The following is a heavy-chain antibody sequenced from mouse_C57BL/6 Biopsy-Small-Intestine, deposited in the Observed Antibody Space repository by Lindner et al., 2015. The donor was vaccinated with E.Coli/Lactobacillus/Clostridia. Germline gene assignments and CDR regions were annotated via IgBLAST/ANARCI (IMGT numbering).Heavy chain of an antibody. CDR3: ARSGMVKAGYFDY. V-gene: IGHV1-80*01. Sequence: VQLQESGAELVKPGASVKISCKASGYAFSSYWMNWVKQRPGKGLEWIGQIYPGDGDTNYNGKFKGKATLTADKSSSTAYMQLSSLTSEDSAVYFCARSGMVKAGYFDYWGQGTTLTVSS. J-gene: IGHJ2*01. CDR2: IYPGDGDT. CDR1: GYAFSSYW. D-gene: IGHD2-3*01.